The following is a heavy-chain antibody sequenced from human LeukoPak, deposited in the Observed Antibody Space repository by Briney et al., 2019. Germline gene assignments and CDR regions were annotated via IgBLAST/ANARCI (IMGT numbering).Heavy chain of an antibody. J-gene: IGHJ4*02. CDR1: GGSFSGYY. CDR2: INHSGST. CDR3: ARGLRHEGFDY. D-gene: IGHD5-12*01. Sequence: SETLSLTCAVYGGSFSGYYWSWIRQPPGKGLEWIGEINHSGSTNYNPSLKSRVTISVDTSKNQFSLKLSSVTAADTAVYYRARGLRHEGFDYWGQGTLVTVSS. V-gene: IGHV4-34*01.